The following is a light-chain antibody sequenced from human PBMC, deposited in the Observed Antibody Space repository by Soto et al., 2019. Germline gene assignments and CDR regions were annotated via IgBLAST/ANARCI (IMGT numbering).Light chain of an antibody. Sequence: DIQMTQSPSSLSASVGDRGTITFRASQSISSYLNWYQQKPGKAPKLLIYAASSLQSGVPSRFSGSGSGTEFTLTISSVQPEDFVNYYCQQYDNCPSFGDGTRLEIK. CDR2: AAS. J-gene: IGKJ5*01. V-gene: IGKV1-39*01. CDR3: QQYDNCPS. CDR1: QSISSY.